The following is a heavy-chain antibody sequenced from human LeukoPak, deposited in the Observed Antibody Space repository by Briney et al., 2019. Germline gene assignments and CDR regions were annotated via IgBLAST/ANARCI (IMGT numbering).Heavy chain of an antibody. J-gene: IGHJ4*02. CDR2: IYHSGST. D-gene: IGHD3-10*01. CDR3: ARLTLGENYLDY. CDR1: GYYISSGYY. V-gene: IGHV4-38-2*01. Sequence: ASETLSLTCAVSGYYISSGYYWGWIRQPPGKGLEWIGSIYHSGSTYYNPSLKSRVTISVDTSKNQSSLKLSSVAAADTAVYYCARLTLGENYLDYWGQGTLVTVSS.